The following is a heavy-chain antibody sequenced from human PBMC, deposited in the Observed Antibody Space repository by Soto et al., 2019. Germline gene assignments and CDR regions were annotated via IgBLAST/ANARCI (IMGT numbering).Heavy chain of an antibody. V-gene: IGHV3-21*01. CDR3: ARGLLRDGYNYFDY. CDR1: GFTFSSYS. CDR2: ISSSSSFI. Sequence: EVQLVESGGGLVKPGGSLRLSCAASGFTFSSYSMNWVRQAPGKGLEWVSSISSSSSFIYYADSVKGRFTISRDNAKNSLYLQMNSLRAEDTAVYYCARGLLRDGYNYFDYWGQGTLATVSS. D-gene: IGHD5-12*01. J-gene: IGHJ4*02.